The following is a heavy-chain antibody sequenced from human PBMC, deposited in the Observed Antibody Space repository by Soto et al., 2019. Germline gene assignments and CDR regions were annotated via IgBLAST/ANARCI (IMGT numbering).Heavy chain of an antibody. CDR2: INPNSGGT. J-gene: IGHJ5*02. CDR1: GYTFTGYY. D-gene: IGHD2-2*01. V-gene: IGHV1-2*04. Sequence: QVQLVQSGAEVKKPGASVKVSCKASGYTFTGYYIHWVRQAPGQGLEWMGWINPNSGGTNYAQSFKGCVTMTRDTSISTAYMELSRLKSDDTAVYYCARSCITTSCYPSFDPWGQGTLVTVSS. CDR3: ARSCITTSCYPSFDP.